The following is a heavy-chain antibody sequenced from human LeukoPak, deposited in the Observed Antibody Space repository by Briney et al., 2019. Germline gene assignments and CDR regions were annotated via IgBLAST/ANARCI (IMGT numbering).Heavy chain of an antibody. Sequence: WVRQATGXGLEWVSAIGTAGDTYYPGSVKGRFTISRENAKNSLYLQMNSLRAGDTAVYYCARGSDGIIDYWGQGTLVTVSS. CDR3: ARGSDGIIDY. CDR2: IGTAGDT. J-gene: IGHJ4*02. D-gene: IGHD3-10*01. V-gene: IGHV3-13*01.